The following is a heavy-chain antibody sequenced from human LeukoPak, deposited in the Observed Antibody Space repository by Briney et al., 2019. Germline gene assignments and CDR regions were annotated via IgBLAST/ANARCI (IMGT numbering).Heavy chain of an antibody. V-gene: IGHV3-33*06. Sequence: PGRSLRLSCAASGFTFSSYGMHWVRQAPGKGLEWVAVIWYDGSNKYYADSVKGRFTISRDNSKNTLYLQMNSLRAEDTAVYYCAKGQIALGIAVAGPRDFDYWGQGTLVTVSS. CDR2: IWYDGSNK. CDR3: AKGQIALGIAVAGPRDFDY. CDR1: GFTFSSYG. J-gene: IGHJ4*02. D-gene: IGHD6-19*01.